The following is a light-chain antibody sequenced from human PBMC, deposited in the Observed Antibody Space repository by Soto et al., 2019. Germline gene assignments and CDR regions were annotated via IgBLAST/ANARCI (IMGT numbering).Light chain of an antibody. J-gene: IGKJ4*01. CDR3: QQDNHWPIT. V-gene: IGKV3-15*01. CDR1: QSISSD. Sequence: EEVMTQSPATLSVSPGERATLSCRTSQSISSDLAWYQQKPGQAPRLLIYGASTRATGIPARFSGSGSGTDFTLTIISLHSEDVAVYYCQQDNHWPITFGGGTKVEIK. CDR2: GAS.